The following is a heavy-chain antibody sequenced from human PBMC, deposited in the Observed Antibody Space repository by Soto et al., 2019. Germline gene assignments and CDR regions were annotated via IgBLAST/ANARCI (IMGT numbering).Heavy chain of an antibody. CDR3: ARDGPISQYYGILTGPVDY. J-gene: IGHJ4*02. Sequence: ASVKVSCKASGYTFTSYYMHWVRQAPGQGLEWMGIINPSGGSTSYAQKFQGRLTMTRDTSTSTVYMELSSLRSEDTAVYYCARDGPISQYYGILTGPVDYWGQGTLVTVSS. CDR1: GYTFTSYY. V-gene: IGHV1-46*01. D-gene: IGHD3-9*01. CDR2: INPSGGST.